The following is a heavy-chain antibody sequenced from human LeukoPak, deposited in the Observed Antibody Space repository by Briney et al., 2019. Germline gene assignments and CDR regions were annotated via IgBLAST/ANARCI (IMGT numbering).Heavy chain of an antibody. CDR3: AKDLNYYGSGSYNHFDY. CDR2: ISYDGSNK. Sequence: GGSLRLSCAASGFTFSNAWMSWVRQAPGKGLEWVALISYDGSNKYYADSVKDRFTISRDNSKNTLHLQMNSLRAEDTAVYYCAKDLNYYGSGSYNHFDYWGQGTLVTVSS. CDR1: GFTFSNAW. D-gene: IGHD3-10*01. V-gene: IGHV3-30*18. J-gene: IGHJ4*02.